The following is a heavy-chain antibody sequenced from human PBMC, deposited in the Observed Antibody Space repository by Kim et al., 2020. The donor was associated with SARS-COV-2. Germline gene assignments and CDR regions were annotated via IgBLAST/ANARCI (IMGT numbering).Heavy chain of an antibody. CDR3: AHRLVMFTTSWFDP. V-gene: IGHV2-5*01. D-gene: IGHD3-10*02. Sequence: NPSLKGRLTITKDTSKNQVVLTMTNMDPVDTATYYCAHRLVMFTTSWFDPWGQGTLVTVSS. J-gene: IGHJ5*02.